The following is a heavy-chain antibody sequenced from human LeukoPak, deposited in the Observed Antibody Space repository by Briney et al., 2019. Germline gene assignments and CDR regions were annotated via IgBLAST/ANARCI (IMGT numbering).Heavy chain of an antibody. D-gene: IGHD3-3*01. Sequence: GGSLRLSCAASGFTFSSYSMNWVRQAPGKGLEWVSYISPSSTSMYYADSVRGRFTISRDNARNSLYLQMNSLSTEDTALYYCARDAASGNNWFDPWGQGTLVTVSS. CDR2: ISPSSTSM. CDR1: GFTFSSYS. CDR3: ARDAASGNNWFDP. V-gene: IGHV3-48*01. J-gene: IGHJ5*02.